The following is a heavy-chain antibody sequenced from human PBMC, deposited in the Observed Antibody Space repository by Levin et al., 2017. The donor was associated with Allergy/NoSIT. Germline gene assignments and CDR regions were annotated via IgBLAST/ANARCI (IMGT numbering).Heavy chain of an antibody. V-gene: IGHV3-30-3*01. D-gene: IGHD2-2*01. CDR3: AREYCSSTSCYYGMDV. CDR2: ISYDGSNK. CDR1: GFTFSSYA. Sequence: GESLKISCAASGFTFSSYAMHWVRQAPGKGLEWVAVISYDGSNKYYADSVKGRFTISRDNSKNTLYLQMNSLRAEDTAVYYCAREYCSSTSCYYGMDVWGQGTTVTVSS. J-gene: IGHJ6*02.